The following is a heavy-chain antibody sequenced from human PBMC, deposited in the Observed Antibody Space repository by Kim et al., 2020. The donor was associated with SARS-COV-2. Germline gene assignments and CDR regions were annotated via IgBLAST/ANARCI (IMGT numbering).Heavy chain of an antibody. Sequence: GGSLRLSCAASGFTFSSFYMHWVRQAPGKGLVWVSRITSVGSDTKYADSVRGRFTIARDDAKNTLYLQMNSLTAEDTAVYYCVRGACSSTTCLDYWGQG. J-gene: IGHJ4*02. CDR3: VRGACSSTTCLDY. CDR1: GFTFSSFY. V-gene: IGHV3-74*03. CDR2: ITSVGSDT. D-gene: IGHD2-2*01.